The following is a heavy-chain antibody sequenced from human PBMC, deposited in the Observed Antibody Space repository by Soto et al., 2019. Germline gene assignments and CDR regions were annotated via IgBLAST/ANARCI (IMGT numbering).Heavy chain of an antibody. CDR3: ARENFGSGDGEFDY. V-gene: IGHV3-30-3*01. CDR1: GFTFSSYA. D-gene: IGHD3-10*01. Sequence: QVQLVESGGGVVQPGRSLRLSCAASGFTFSSYAMHWVRQAPGKGLEWVAIISYDGSNKYSADSVKGRFTISRDNSKNTLYLQMTSLRAEDTALYYCARENFGSGDGEFDYWGQGTLVTVSS. J-gene: IGHJ4*02. CDR2: ISYDGSNK.